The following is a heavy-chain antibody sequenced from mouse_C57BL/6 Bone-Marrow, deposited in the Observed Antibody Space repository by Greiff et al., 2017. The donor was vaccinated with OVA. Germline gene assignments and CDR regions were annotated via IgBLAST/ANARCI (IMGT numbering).Heavy chain of an antibody. J-gene: IGHJ1*03. V-gene: IGHV1-82*01. CDR1: GYAFSSSW. Sequence: QVQLQQSGPELVKPGASVKISCKASGYAFSSSWMNWVKQRPGKGLEWIGRIYPGDGDTNYNGKFKGKATLTADKSSSTAYMQLSSLTSEDSAVYFCGRIRMTTVVATYWYFDVWGTGTTVTVSS. CDR3: GRIRMTTVVATYWYFDV. CDR2: IYPGDGDT. D-gene: IGHD1-1*01.